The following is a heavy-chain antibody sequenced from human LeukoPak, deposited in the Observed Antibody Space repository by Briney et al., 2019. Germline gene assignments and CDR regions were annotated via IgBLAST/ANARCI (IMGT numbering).Heavy chain of an antibody. J-gene: IGHJ4*02. CDR1: AFTFSTYA. Sequence: GGSLRLSCAASAFTFSTYAMNWVRQAPGKGLERVSSISSSGGNTYYADSVKGRFTISRDNAKNSLYLQMNSLRVEDTALYYCARDRQYYGSGSYSIDNWGQGTLVTVSS. CDR3: ARDRQYYGSGSYSIDN. V-gene: IGHV3-21*04. D-gene: IGHD3-10*01. CDR2: ISSSGGNT.